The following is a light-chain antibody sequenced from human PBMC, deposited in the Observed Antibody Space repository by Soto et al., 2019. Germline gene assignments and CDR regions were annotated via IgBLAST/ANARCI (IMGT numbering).Light chain of an antibody. V-gene: IGKV3-20*01. Sequence: IVLTQSPGTLSLSPWERATLSCRASQSVSSSYLAWYQQKPGQAPRLLIYGASSRATGIPDRFSGSGSGTDFALKISRVEAEDVGVYYCMQGTHWPITFGQGTRLEIK. CDR3: MQGTHWPIT. CDR1: QSVSSSY. CDR2: GAS. J-gene: IGKJ5*01.